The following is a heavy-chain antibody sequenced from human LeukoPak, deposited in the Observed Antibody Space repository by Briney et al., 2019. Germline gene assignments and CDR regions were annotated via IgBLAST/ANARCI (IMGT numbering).Heavy chain of an antibody. CDR1: GGTFSSYA. CDR3: ARDKDSSGWYWNAFDI. J-gene: IGHJ3*02. D-gene: IGHD6-19*01. V-gene: IGHV1-69*13. Sequence: ASVKVSCKASGGTFSSYAISGVRQAPGQGLEWMGGIIPIFGTANYAQKFQGRVTITADESTSTAYMELSSLRAEDTAVYSCARDKDSSGWYWNAFDIWGQGTMVTVSS. CDR2: IIPIFGTA.